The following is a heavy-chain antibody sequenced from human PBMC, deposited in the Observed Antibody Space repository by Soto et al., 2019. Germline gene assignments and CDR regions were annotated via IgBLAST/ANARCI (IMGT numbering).Heavy chain of an antibody. V-gene: IGHV2-5*02. CDR1: GFSLGTSEVS. J-gene: IGHJ4*02. CDR2: IYSDDDK. CDR3: AHHKRGRGGDY. Sequence: QITLKESGPTLVKPTQTLTLTCTFSGFSLGTSEVSVGWIRQPPRKALEWLALIYSDDDKRYSPSLESRLTPTPDPSKNQVVLTMTNMDPVDTATYYSAHHKRGRGGDYWGQGTLVTVSS. D-gene: IGHD3-16*01.